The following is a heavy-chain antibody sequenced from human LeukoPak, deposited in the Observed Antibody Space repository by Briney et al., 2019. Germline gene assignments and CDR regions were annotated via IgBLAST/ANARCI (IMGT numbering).Heavy chain of an antibody. CDR2: IYHSGST. Sequence: PSETLSLTCTVSGGSISSGSYYWGWIRQPPGKGLEWIGSIYHSGSTYYNPSLKSRVTISVDTSKNQFSLRLSSVTAADTAVYYCARDFSQQPYYDSSGYYNGFDYWGQGTLVTVSS. CDR3: ARDFSQQPYYDSSGYYNGFDY. J-gene: IGHJ4*02. V-gene: IGHV4-39*07. D-gene: IGHD3-22*01. CDR1: GGSISSGSYY.